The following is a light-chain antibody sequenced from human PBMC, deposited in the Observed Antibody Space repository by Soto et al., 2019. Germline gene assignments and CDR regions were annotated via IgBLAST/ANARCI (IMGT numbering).Light chain of an antibody. V-gene: IGKV1-9*01. CDR3: QQLNSYPLT. Sequence: DIQLTQSPSFLSASVGGRVTITCRTSQAISSHLAWYQQKPGKAPNLLFYGASTLQSGVPSRFSGSGSGTQFTLTLSSLQPEDFATYYCQQLNSYPLTFGPGTTVDIK. CDR1: QAISSH. CDR2: GAS. J-gene: IGKJ3*01.